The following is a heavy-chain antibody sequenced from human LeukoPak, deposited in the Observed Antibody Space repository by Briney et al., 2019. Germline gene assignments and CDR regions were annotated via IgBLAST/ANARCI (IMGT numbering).Heavy chain of an antibody. Sequence: GASVKVSCKASGYTFTSYGISWVRQAPGQGLEWMGWLSAYNGNTNYAQKLQGRVTMTTDTSTSTAYMELRSLRSDDTAVYYCARAMNPYYYDSSGQRAFDIWGQGTMVTVSS. CDR3: ARAMNPYYYDSSGQRAFDI. D-gene: IGHD3-22*01. CDR1: GYTFTSYG. J-gene: IGHJ3*02. CDR2: LSAYNGNT. V-gene: IGHV1-18*01.